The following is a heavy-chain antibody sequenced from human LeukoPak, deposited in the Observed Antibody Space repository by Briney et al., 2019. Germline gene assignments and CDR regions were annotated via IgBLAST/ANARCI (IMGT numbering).Heavy chain of an antibody. V-gene: IGHV4-59*01. Sequence: SETLSLTCTVSGGSIRTYYWSWIRPPPGKGLEWIGYIYYSGITNYNPSLKSRVTISVDTSKNQFSLKLSSVTAADTAVYYCARENCGLLGFWGRGTLVTVSS. J-gene: IGHJ2*01. CDR3: ARENCGLLGF. CDR2: IYYSGIT. D-gene: IGHD1-1*01. CDR1: GGSIRTYY.